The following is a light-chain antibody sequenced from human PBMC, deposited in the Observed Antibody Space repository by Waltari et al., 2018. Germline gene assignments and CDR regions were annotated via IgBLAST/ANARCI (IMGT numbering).Light chain of an antibody. CDR3: SSYAGSNAVI. Sequence: QSALTQPPSASGSPGQSVTISCTGTSSDVGAYNSVSWYQQHPGKAPKLMIYEVSKRPSGVPDRFSGSKSGNTASLTVSGLQAEDEADFYCSSYAGSNAVIFGGGTKLTVL. CDR1: SSDVGAYNS. CDR2: EVS. J-gene: IGLJ2*01. V-gene: IGLV2-8*01.